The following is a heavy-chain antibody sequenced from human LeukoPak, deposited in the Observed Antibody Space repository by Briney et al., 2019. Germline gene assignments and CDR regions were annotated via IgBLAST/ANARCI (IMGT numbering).Heavy chain of an antibody. V-gene: IGHV3-53*01. J-gene: IGHJ6*03. D-gene: IGHD3-3*01. CDR2: IYSDNT. CDR3: ARDYDGGYMDV. Sequence: GSLRLSCTVSGFTFISNSMSWVRQAPGKGLEWVSFIYSDNTHYSDSVKGRFTISRDNPKNTLYLQMNSLRAEDTAVYYCARDYDGGYMDVGGKGTTVTVSS. CDR1: GFTFISNS.